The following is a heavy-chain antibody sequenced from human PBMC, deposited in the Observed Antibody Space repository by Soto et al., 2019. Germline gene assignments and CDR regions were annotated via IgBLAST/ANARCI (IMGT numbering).Heavy chain of an antibody. J-gene: IGHJ6*02. CDR2: ISYDGSNK. D-gene: IGHD2-2*01. Sequence: PGGSLRLSCAASGFTFSTYSMHWVRQAPGKGLEWVARISYDGSNKYYADSVKGRFTTSRDNSKNTLYLEMNSLRGEDTAVFYCPRDRQDLVVVPAARYYYYNGMDVWGQGTTVTVSS. CDR3: PRDRQDLVVVPAARYYYYNGMDV. V-gene: IGHV3-30-3*01. CDR1: GFTFSTYS.